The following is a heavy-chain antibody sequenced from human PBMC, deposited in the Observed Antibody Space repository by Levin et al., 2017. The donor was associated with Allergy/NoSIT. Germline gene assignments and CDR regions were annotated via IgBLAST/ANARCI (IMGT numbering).Heavy chain of an antibody. V-gene: IGHV4-59*01. CDR1: GGSISSYY. CDR3: AREGSGWYGEHRFDY. J-gene: IGHJ4*02. D-gene: IGHD6-19*01. Sequence: SETLSLTCTVSGGSISSYYWSWIRQPPGKGLEWIGYIHYSGSTKYNPSLQSRVTTLVDTSKNQFSLKLSSVTAADTAVYYCAREGSGWYGEHRFDYWGQGILVTVSS. CDR2: IHYSGST.